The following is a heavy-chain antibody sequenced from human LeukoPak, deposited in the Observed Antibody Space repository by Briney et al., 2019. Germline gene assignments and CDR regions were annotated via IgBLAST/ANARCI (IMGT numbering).Heavy chain of an antibody. CDR1: GYTFTSYA. CDR2: INTNTGNP. Sequence: ASVKVSCKASGYTFTSYAMNWVRQAPGQGLEWMGWINTNTGNPTYAQGFTGRFVFSLDISVSTAYLQISSLKAEDTAVYYCARDGSSSSWESYYYYYYVDVWGKGTTVTVSS. J-gene: IGHJ6*03. CDR3: ARDGSSSSWESYYYYYYVDV. V-gene: IGHV7-4-1*02. D-gene: IGHD6-6*01.